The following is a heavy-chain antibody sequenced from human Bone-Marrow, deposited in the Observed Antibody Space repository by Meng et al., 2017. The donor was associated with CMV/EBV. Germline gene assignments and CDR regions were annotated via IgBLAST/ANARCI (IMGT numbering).Heavy chain of an antibody. CDR1: GFTFSSYS. V-gene: IGHV3-21*01. Sequence: GGSLRLSCAASGFTFSSYSMNWVRQAPGKGLEWVSSISSSSYIYYADSVKGRFTISRDNAKNSLYLQMNSLRAEDTAVYYCAREGWFGEFGFDYWGQGTLVTVSS. CDR3: AREGWFGEFGFDY. D-gene: IGHD3-10*01. CDR2: ISSSSYI. J-gene: IGHJ4*02.